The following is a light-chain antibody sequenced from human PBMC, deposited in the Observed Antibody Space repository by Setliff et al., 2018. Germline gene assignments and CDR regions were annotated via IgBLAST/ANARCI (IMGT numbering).Light chain of an antibody. J-gene: IGLJ1*01. CDR3: QSYDNSLSGSGL. V-gene: IGLV1-40*01. CDR1: RSNIGAGHA. Sequence: QSVLTQPPSVSGAPGQRVTISCTGSRSNIGAGHAVHWHQQFPGTAPKLLIFNNINRPSGVPDRFSGSKSGTSASLAITGLQAEDEADYYCQSYDNSLSGSGLFGTGTKVTVL. CDR2: NNI.